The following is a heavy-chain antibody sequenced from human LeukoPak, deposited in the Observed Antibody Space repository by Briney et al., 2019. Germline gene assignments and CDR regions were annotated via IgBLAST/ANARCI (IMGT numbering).Heavy chain of an antibody. CDR3: ARWQLERPCHFDC. Sequence: TGGSLRLSCAASGFTFSSYWMSWVRQAPGKGLEWVANIKQDGSEKYYVDSVKGRFTISRDNAKNSLYLQMNSLRAEDTAVYYCARWQLERPCHFDCWGQGALVTVSS. CDR2: IKQDGSEK. V-gene: IGHV3-7*01. D-gene: IGHD1-1*01. CDR1: GFTFSSYW. J-gene: IGHJ4*02.